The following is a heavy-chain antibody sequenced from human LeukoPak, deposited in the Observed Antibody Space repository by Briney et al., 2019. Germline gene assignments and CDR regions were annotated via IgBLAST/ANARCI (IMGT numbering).Heavy chain of an antibody. CDR2: INHSGST. J-gene: IGHJ5*02. CDR3: ARHGAMMGRRNWFDP. Sequence: GSLRLSCAASGFTFSSYSMNWVRQPPGKGLEWIGEINHSGSTNYNPSLKSRVTISVDTSKNQFSLKLSSVTAADTAVYYCARHGAMMGRRNWFDPWGQGTLVTVSS. CDR1: GFTFSSYS. D-gene: IGHD1-26*01. V-gene: IGHV4-34*01.